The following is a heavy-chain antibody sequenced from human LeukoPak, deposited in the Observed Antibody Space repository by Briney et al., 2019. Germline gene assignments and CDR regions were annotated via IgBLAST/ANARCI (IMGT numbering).Heavy chain of an antibody. CDR2: INQDGSET. D-gene: IGHD6-19*01. CDR3: ATSSSGWYHN. CDR1: GFTFSNFW. J-gene: IGHJ3*01. V-gene: IGHV3-7*03. Sequence: PGGSLRLSCTASGFTFSNFWMSWVRQAPGKGLEWVATINQDGSETYYVDSLKGRFTISRDNAKNSLSLRMNSLRAEDTAVYYCATSSSGWYHNWGRGTLVTVSS.